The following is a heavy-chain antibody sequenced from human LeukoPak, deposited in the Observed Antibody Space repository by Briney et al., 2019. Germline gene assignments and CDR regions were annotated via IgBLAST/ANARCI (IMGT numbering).Heavy chain of an antibody. Sequence: PSQTLSLTXTVSGGSISSGSYYWSWIRQPAGKGLEWIGRIYTSGSTNYNPSVKSRVTISVDTSKNQFSLKLSSVTAADTAVYYCARATRYSGSYYGGSDAFDIWGQGTMVTVSS. CDR1: GGSISSGSYY. CDR2: IYTSGST. D-gene: IGHD1-26*01. V-gene: IGHV4-61*02. CDR3: ARATRYSGSYYGGSDAFDI. J-gene: IGHJ3*02.